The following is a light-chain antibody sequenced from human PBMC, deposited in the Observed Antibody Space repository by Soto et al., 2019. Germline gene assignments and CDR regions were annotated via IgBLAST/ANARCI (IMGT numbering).Light chain of an antibody. Sequence: QSVLTQPPSASGTPGQRVTISCSGGYSNIGGNTVNWYQQVPGTAPKLLIYNDNRRPSGVPDRFSGSKSGTSASLAISGLQSEDEADYSCAAWEDRLNGPLFGGGTKLTVL. V-gene: IGLV1-44*01. CDR1: YSNIGGNT. J-gene: IGLJ2*01. CDR2: NDN. CDR3: AAWEDRLNGPL.